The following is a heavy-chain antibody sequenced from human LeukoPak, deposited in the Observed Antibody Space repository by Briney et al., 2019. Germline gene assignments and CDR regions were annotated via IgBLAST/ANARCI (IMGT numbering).Heavy chain of an antibody. CDR1: GGSISSSSYY. Sequence: PSETLSLTCTVSGGSISSSSYYWGWIRQPPGKGLEWIGSIYYSGSTYYNPSLKSRVTISVDTSKNQFSLKLSSVTAADTAVYYCARDGAASSELNWFDPWGQGTLVTVSS. D-gene: IGHD3-22*01. CDR3: ARDGAASSELNWFDP. V-gene: IGHV4-39*07. CDR2: IYYSGST. J-gene: IGHJ5*02.